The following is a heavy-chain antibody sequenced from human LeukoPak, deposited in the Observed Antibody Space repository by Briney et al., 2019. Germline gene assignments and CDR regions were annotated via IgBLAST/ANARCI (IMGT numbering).Heavy chain of an antibody. J-gene: IGHJ4*02. CDR1: GFTFSNYA. CDR3: AKGSSPFDY. Sequence: GGSLRLSCAASGFTFSNYAMSWVRQAPGKGLEWVSAISANGGGTYYADSVRGRFTISRDNSKNTLYLQMNSLRAEDTAVYYCAKGSSPFDYWGQGTLVTVSS. D-gene: IGHD6-13*01. CDR2: ISANGGGT. V-gene: IGHV3-23*01.